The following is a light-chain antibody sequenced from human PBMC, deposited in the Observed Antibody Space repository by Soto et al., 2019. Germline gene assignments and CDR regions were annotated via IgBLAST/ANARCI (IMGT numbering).Light chain of an antibody. CDR2: KAS. Sequence: DIPMTQSPSTLSASVGDRVTLTCRASQSIGSWLAWYHQKPGKAPKRLIYKASTLESGVPSRFSGSGSGTEFTLTISSLQPDDFATYYCQQYNNFPRTFGQGTKVEIK. CDR1: QSIGSW. J-gene: IGKJ1*01. CDR3: QQYNNFPRT. V-gene: IGKV1-5*03.